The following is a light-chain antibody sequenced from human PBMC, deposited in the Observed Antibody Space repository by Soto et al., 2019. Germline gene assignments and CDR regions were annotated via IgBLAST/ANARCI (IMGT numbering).Light chain of an antibody. CDR1: QLINTY. CDR3: QQSYSSLYT. CDR2: GAS. J-gene: IGKJ2*01. V-gene: IGKV1-39*01. Sequence: DIQMTQSPSSLSASVGDRVTITCRASQLINTYLNWYQQKPGKPPKLLISGASSLRSGVPSRFSGTRSGTDFTLTINSLQPDDFATYYCQQSYSSLYTFGQGTKLEIK.